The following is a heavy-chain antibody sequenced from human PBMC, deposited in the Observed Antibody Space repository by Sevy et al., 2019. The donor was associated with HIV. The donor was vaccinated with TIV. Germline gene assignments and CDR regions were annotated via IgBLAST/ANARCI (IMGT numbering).Heavy chain of an antibody. CDR1: SGFTFSSYW. Sequence: GGSLRLSCAASSGFTFSSYWMSWVRQAPGKGLEWVANIKQDGSVKHHVDSVRGRFTISRDNAKNPLYLQMNRLRVEDTAVYYCARGTYYYDSTGYYHDVFDVWGQGTMVTVSS. J-gene: IGHJ3*01. CDR2: IKQDGSVK. D-gene: IGHD3-22*01. CDR3: ARGTYYYDSTGYYHDVFDV. V-gene: IGHV3-7*03.